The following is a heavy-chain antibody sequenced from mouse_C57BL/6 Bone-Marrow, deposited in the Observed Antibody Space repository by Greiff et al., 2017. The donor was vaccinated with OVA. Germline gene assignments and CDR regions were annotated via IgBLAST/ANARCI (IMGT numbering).Heavy chain of an antibody. J-gene: IGHJ4*01. CDR1: GYTFTSYW. CDR2: IDPSDSYT. D-gene: IGHD2-5*01. V-gene: IGHV1-69*01. CDR3: ARRTSYYSNVFLYYAMDY. Sequence: QVQLQQPGAELVMPGASVKLSCKASGYTFTSYWMHWVKQRPGQGLEWIGEIDPSDSYTNYNQKFKGKSTLTVDKSSSTAYMQLSSLTSEDSAVYYCARRTSYYSNVFLYYAMDYWGQGTSVTVSS.